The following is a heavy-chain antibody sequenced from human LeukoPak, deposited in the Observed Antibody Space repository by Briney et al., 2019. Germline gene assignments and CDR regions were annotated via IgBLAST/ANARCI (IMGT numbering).Heavy chain of an antibody. Sequence: GGSLRLSCAASGFTFSSYAMSWVRQAPGKGLEWVSAIGGSGGSTYYADSVKSRFTISRDNSKNTLYLQMNSLRAEDTAVYYCAKDREARGYSYGVFDYWGQGTLVTVSS. CDR2: IGGSGGST. D-gene: IGHD5-18*01. CDR3: AKDREARGYSYGVFDY. CDR1: GFTFSSYA. V-gene: IGHV3-23*01. J-gene: IGHJ4*02.